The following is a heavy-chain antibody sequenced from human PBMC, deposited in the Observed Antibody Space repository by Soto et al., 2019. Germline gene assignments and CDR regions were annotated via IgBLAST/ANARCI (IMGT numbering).Heavy chain of an antibody. CDR2: IYYSGST. V-gene: IGHV4-30-4*02. J-gene: IGHJ4*02. CDR3: ARPTYNSGSPFDY. D-gene: IGHD1-20*01. Sequence: SETLSLTCTVSGGSISSGDYYWSWIRQPPGKGLEWIGYIYYSGSTYYNPSLKSRVTISVDTSKNQFSLKLSSVTAADTAVYYCARPTYNSGSPFDYWAQGTLVTVSS. CDR1: GGSISSGDYY.